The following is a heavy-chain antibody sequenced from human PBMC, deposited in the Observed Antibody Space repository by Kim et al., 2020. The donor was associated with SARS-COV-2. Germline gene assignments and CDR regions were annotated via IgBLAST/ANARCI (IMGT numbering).Heavy chain of an antibody. CDR3: VRDHYGLGIYPPSSPYGMDV. V-gene: IGHV3-20*01. J-gene: IGHJ6*02. Sequence: GGSLRLSCATSGFRFDDYGISWVRQAPGKGLEWVSGITWNANSKGYADSVKGRFTISRDNAKNSVYLQMNSLRDEDTALYQCVRDHYGLGIYPPSSPYGMDVWGQGTTVTVSS. CDR2: ITWNANSK. D-gene: IGHD3-10*01. CDR1: GFRFDDYG.